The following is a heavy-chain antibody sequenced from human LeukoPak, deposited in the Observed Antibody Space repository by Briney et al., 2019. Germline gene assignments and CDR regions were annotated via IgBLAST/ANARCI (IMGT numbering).Heavy chain of an antibody. D-gene: IGHD6-13*01. CDR1: GGSISSYY. J-gene: IGHJ4*02. CDR2: IYYSGST. V-gene: IGHV4-59*08. Sequence: NPSETLSLTCTVSGGSISSYYWSWIRQPPGKGLEWSGYIYYSGSTNYNPSLKSRVTISVDTSKNQFSLNLSSVTAADTAVYYCARGVPGYSRSWYGYYFDYWGQGTLVTVSS. CDR3: ARGVPGYSRSWYGYYFDY.